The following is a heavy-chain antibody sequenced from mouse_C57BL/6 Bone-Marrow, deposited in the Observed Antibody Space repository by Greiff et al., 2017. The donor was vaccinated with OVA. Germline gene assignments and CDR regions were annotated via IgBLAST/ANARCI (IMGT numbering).Heavy chain of an antibody. V-gene: IGHV1-76*01. CDR2: IYPGSGNT. CDR1: GYTFTDYY. CDR3: ARETNYYPFAY. J-gene: IGHJ3*01. D-gene: IGHD2-1*01. Sequence: QVQLKQSGAELVRPGASVKLSCKASGYTFTDYYINWVKQRPGQGLEWIARIYPGSGNTYYNEKFKGKATLTAEKSSSTAYMQLSSLTSEDSAVYFCARETNYYPFAYWGQGTLVTVSA.